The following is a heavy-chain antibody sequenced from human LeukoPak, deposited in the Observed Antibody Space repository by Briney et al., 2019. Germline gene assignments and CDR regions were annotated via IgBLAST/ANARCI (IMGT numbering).Heavy chain of an antibody. CDR2: INPSGGST. CDR1: GYTFTNYG. D-gene: IGHD1-26*01. CDR3: AGAAGAIDAFDI. V-gene: IGHV1-46*01. J-gene: IGHJ3*02. Sequence: ASVKVSCKASGYTFTNYGISWVRQAPGQGLEWMGIINPSGGSTSYAQKFQGRVTMTRDTSTSTVYMELSSLRSEDTAVYYCAGAAGAIDAFDIWGQGTMVTVSS.